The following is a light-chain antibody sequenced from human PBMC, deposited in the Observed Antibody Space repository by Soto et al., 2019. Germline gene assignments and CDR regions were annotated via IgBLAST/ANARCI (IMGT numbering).Light chain of an antibody. Sequence: GDRVTITCRASQGITSYLAWYQQRPGKAPGLLIYSASTLQSGVPSSFSGSGYGTDFSLTISNLQPEDFATYYCQQLYSHPLTLGGGTKVDIK. CDR2: SAS. J-gene: IGKJ4*01. CDR1: QGITSY. CDR3: QQLYSHPLT. V-gene: IGKV1-9*01.